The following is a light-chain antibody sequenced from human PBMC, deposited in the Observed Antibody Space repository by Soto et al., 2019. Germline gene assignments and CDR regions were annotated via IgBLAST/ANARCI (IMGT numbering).Light chain of an antibody. J-gene: IGKJ4*01. V-gene: IGKV3D-15*01. CDR3: QQYQNWPPLT. CDR1: QSININ. Sequence: EVLMTQSPATLSVSPGERVTLSCRASQSININLAWYQQKPGQAPRVLIYCASSRASGIPDRFSGSGSGTDFTLTISRLEHDDFAFYYCQQYQNWPPLTFGGGTRVEFK. CDR2: CAS.